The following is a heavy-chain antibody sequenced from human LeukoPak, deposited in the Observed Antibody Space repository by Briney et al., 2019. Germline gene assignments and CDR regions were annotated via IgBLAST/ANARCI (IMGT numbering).Heavy chain of an antibody. D-gene: IGHD3-16*01. J-gene: IGHJ6*03. CDR3: AKQGAVRQDYYMDV. V-gene: IGHV1-69*06. Sequence: SVKVSCKASGDSFSSYAITWVRQAPGQGLEWLGRVIPIFGTANYPQKFQGRVTITADIFSSTVYIEMANLTSDDTAVYFCAKQGAVRQDYYMDVWGNGTTVSVS. CDR1: GDSFSSYA. CDR2: VIPIFGTA.